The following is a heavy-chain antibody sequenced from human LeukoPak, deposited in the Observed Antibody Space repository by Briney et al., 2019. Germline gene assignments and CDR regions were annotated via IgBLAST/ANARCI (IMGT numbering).Heavy chain of an antibody. CDR1: GGSISSYY. Sequence: SETLSLTCTVYGGSISSYYWSWIRQPPGKGLEWTAYISYSGSTNYNPSLKSRVTMSVNTSKNQFSLRLSSVTAADTAVYFCARAAVTGTPLSFDYWGQGTLVTVSS. J-gene: IGHJ4*02. CDR3: ARAAVTGTPLSFDY. CDR2: ISYSGST. V-gene: IGHV4-59*01. D-gene: IGHD6-19*01.